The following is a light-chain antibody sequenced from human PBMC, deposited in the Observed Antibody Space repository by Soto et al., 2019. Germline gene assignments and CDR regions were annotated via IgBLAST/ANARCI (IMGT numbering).Light chain of an antibody. CDR3: QQYGTSPRT. J-gene: IGKJ1*01. Sequence: IVLTQSPATLSLSPGERAALSCGASQSVSSNYLAWYQQKPGQAPRLLIYGASSRATGIPDRFSGRGSGTDFTLTISRLEPEDFAVYFCQQYGTSPRTFGQGTKVDIK. CDR2: GAS. V-gene: IGKV3-20*01. CDR1: QSVSSNY.